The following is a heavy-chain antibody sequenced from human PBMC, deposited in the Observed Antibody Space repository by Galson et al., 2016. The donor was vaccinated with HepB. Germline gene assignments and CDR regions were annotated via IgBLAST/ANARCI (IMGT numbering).Heavy chain of an antibody. CDR2: IIPMFGTA. CDR3: ATVGQWEQGESAFDV. V-gene: IGHV1-69*15. CDR1: GFTFTTYN. Sequence: SCAASGFTFTTYNMNWVRQAPGKRLEWMGMIIPMFGTANSTQKFQGRVTITADEPTTTVYMELSSLRSEDTAVYYCATVGQWEQGESAFDVWGLGTMVAVSS. J-gene: IGHJ3*01. D-gene: IGHD1-26*01.